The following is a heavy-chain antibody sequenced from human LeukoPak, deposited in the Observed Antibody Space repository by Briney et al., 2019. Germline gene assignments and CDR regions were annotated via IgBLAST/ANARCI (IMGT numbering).Heavy chain of an antibody. J-gene: IGHJ4*02. CDR2: VSYSGST. CDR1: GGSISSYY. CDR3: ARDALAQFDC. V-gene: IGHV4-59*01. Sequence: PSETLSLTCSVSGGSISSYYWSWIRQPPGKGLEWIGYVSYSGSTNYNPSLKSRVIISVDTSKNQFSLRLSSVTAADTAVYYCARDALAQFDCWGQGTLVSVSS. D-gene: IGHD3-16*01.